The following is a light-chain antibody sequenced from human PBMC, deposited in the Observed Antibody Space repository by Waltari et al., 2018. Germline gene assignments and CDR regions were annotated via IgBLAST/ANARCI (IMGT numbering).Light chain of an antibody. CDR2: GAS. Sequence: DIQMTQSPSSLSASVGARVTLTCRASRGISNSLAWYQQKPGKAPKLLLYGASRLESGVPPRFSGSGSGTDYTLTSSSLQPDDFATYYCQQYYFTPYTFGQGTKLDIK. J-gene: IGKJ2*01. V-gene: IGKV1-NL1*01. CDR1: RGISNS. CDR3: QQYYFTPYT.